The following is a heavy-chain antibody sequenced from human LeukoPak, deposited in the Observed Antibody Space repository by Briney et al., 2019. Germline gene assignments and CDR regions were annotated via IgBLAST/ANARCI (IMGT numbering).Heavy chain of an antibody. J-gene: IGHJ4*02. V-gene: IGHV4-34*01. D-gene: IGHD4-17*01. Sequence: PSETLSLTCAVYGESFSGYYWSWIRQPPGKGLEWIGEINHSGTTNYNPSLRSRVTISVDTSKNQFSLKLSSVTAADTAVYFCARVKSGDYSKGFDYWGQGTLVTVSS. CDR2: INHSGTT. CDR3: ARVKSGDYSKGFDY. CDR1: GESFSGYY.